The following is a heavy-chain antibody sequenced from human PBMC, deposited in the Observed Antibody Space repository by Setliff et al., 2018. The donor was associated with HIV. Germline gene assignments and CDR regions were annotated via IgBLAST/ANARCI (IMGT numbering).Heavy chain of an antibody. Sequence: PSETLSLTCSVSGGSISSSSYYWGWIRLPPGKGLESIGNIYYSGSTYYNPSLKSRVTISVDTSKNQFSLKLSSVTAGDTAVYYCARGVGIGGNWFDPWGQGIMVTVSS. CDR2: IYYSGST. CDR3: ARGVGIGGNWFDP. V-gene: IGHV4-39*01. CDR1: GGSISSSSYY. D-gene: IGHD2-15*01. J-gene: IGHJ5*02.